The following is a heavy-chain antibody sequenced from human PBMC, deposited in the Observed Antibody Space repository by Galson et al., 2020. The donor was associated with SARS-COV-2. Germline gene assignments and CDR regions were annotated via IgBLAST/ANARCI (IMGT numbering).Heavy chain of an antibody. J-gene: IGHJ6*02. CDR2: ISTSSGYI. CDR3: AKYSSWPVYYSGMDV. D-gene: IGHD3-22*01. V-gene: IGHV3-21*01. Sequence: GGSLRLSCAASGFTFFNYRLNWVRQAPGKGLEWVSSISTSSGYIYYADSVKGRFTTSRDNAKNSLYLQMNSLRAEDTAVYYCAKYSSWPVYYSGMDVWGLGRTVTVAS. CDR1: GFTFFNYR.